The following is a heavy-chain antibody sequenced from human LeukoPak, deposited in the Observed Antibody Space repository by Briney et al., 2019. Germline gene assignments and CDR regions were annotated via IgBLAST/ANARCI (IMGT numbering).Heavy chain of an antibody. V-gene: IGHV3-48*03. CDR3: ARTNWYRDLYNWFDP. CDR1: GFTFSSYE. J-gene: IGHJ5*02. CDR2: ISSSGSTI. D-gene: IGHD1-26*01. Sequence: PGGSLRLSCAASGFTFSSYEMNWVRQAPGKGLEWVSYISSSGSTIYYADSVKGRFTISRDNAKNSLYLQMNSLRAEDTAVYYCARTNWYRDLYNWFDPWGQGTLVTVSS.